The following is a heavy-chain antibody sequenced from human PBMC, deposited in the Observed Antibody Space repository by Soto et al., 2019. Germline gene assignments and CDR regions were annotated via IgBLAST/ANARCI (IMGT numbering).Heavy chain of an antibody. CDR2: ISGSGGST. D-gene: IGHD1-1*01. CDR1: GFTFSSYA. J-gene: IGHJ4*02. Sequence: LRLSCAASGFTFSSYAMSWVRQAPGKGLEWVSAISGSGGSTYYADSVKGRFTISRDNSKNTLYLQMNSLRAEDTAVYYCAKINELQLFFDYWGQGTLVTVSS. CDR3: AKINELQLFFDY. V-gene: IGHV3-23*01.